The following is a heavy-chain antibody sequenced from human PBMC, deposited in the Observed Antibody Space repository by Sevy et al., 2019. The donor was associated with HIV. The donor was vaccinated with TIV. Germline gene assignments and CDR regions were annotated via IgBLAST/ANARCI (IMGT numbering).Heavy chain of an antibody. J-gene: IGHJ4*02. CDR3: TRGRPIYGDYGIDF. V-gene: IGHV3-49*03. Sequence: GGSLRLSCTASGFTFGDYAMSWFRQAPGKGLEWVSFIRSKTYGGTPESAASLKGRFTISRDDSRNIAYLQMHSLRTEEKAVYYCTRGRPIYGDYGIDFWGQGTLVTVSS. CDR2: IRSKTYGGTP. CDR1: GFTFGDYA. D-gene: IGHD4-17*01.